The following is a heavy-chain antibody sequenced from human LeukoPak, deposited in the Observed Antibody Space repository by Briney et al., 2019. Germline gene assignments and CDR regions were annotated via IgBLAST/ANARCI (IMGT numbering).Heavy chain of an antibody. CDR3: ARVSWFPGTSYYYMDV. Sequence: PSETLSLTCTVSGYSISSGYYWSWIRQPPGKGLDCIGYIYYSGTTNYNPSLKSRVTISLDTSKNQFSLKLTSVTAADTAVYYCARVSWFPGTSYYYMDVWGKGTTVTVSS. J-gene: IGHJ6*03. CDR1: GYSISSGYY. D-gene: IGHD1-1*01. V-gene: IGHV4-61*01. CDR2: IYYSGTT.